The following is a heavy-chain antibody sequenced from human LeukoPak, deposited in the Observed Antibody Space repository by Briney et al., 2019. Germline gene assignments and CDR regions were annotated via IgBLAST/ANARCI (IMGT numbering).Heavy chain of an antibody. CDR2: IYYSGST. V-gene: IGHV4-28*01. Sequence: SDTLSLTCAVSGYSIINSNWWAWIRQPPGKGLEWIGYIYYSGSTNYNPSLKSRVTISVDTSKNQFSLKLSSVTAADTAVYYCARKNTYYYYMDVWGKGTTVTVSS. CDR3: ARKNTYYYYMDV. J-gene: IGHJ6*03. CDR1: GYSIINSNW.